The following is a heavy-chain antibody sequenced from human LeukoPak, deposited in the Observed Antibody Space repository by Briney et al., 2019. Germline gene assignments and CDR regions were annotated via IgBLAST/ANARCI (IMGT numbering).Heavy chain of an antibody. CDR3: AIASDSSSYFNWLDP. V-gene: IGHV1-2*02. J-gene: IGHJ5*02. D-gene: IGHD3-22*01. CDR2: INPNSGGT. Sequence: GASVKVSCRASGYIFTGYYMHWVRQAPGQGLEWMGWINPNSGGTQYAQKFQGRVTLTRDTSISTTYMELSRLTPDDTAVYYCAIASDSSSYFNWLDPWGQGTLVSVSS. CDR1: GYIFTGYY.